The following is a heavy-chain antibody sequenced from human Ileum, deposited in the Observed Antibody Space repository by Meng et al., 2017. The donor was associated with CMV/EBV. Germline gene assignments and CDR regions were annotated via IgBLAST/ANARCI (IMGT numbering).Heavy chain of an antibody. J-gene: IGHJ4*02. D-gene: IGHD3-3*01. Sequence: SETLSLTCAVFGGSLSDYYWTWIRQSPGKGLEWIGEINHSGSTNYNPSLKSRVTISVDTSKNQFSLKLSSVTAADTAVYYCASQRRRFLEWFDYWGQGTLVTVSS. CDR3: ASQRRRFLEWFDY. CDR2: INHSGST. V-gene: IGHV4-34*01. CDR1: GGSLSDYY.